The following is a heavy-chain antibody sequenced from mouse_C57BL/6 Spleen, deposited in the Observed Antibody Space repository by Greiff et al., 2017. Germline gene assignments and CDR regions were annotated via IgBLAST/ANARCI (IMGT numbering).Heavy chain of an antibody. CDR1: GFNIKDYY. CDR2: IDPEDGDT. V-gene: IGHV14-1*01. Sequence: SGAELVRPGASVKLSCTASGFNIKDYYMHWVKQRPEQGLEWIGRIDPEDGDTEYAPKFQGKATMTADTSSNTAYLQLSSLTSEDTAVYYCTTEEVTTVSSSKAWFAYWGQGTLVTVSA. CDR3: TTEEVTTVSSSKAWFAY. J-gene: IGHJ3*01. D-gene: IGHD1-1*01.